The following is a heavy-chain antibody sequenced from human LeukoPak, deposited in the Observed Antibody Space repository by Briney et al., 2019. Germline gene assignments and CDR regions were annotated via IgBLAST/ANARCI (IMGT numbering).Heavy chain of an antibody. Sequence: SVKVSCKASGGTFSSYAISWVRQAPGQGLEWMGGIILIFGTANYAQKFQGRVTITADESTSTAYMELSSLRSEDTAVYYCARDSEPYSSSWYAAVWGQGTLVTVSS. V-gene: IGHV1-69*13. J-gene: IGHJ1*01. CDR2: IILIFGTA. CDR1: GGTFSSYA. D-gene: IGHD6-13*01. CDR3: ARDSEPYSSSWYAAV.